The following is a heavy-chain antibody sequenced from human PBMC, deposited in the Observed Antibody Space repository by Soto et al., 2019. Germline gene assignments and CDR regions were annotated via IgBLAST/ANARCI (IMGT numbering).Heavy chain of an antibody. Sequence: QVQLQESGPGLVKPSQTLVLTCTVSGDSISRDGYSWSWLRQPPGKGLEWIGYIYHSGATYYNPSLKSRVTTSVDKSKNQFSLRLASVTAADTAVYYCAREMSYYFDSWGHGTLVTVSS. CDR1: GDSISRDGYS. J-gene: IGHJ4*01. CDR2: IYHSGAT. V-gene: IGHV4-30-2*01. CDR3: AREMSYYFDS.